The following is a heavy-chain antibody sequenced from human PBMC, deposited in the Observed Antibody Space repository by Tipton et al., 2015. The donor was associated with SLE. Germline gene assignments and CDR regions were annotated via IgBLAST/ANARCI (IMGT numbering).Heavy chain of an antibody. CDR1: GGSISSGDYY. CDR2: IYYSGST. CDR3: ARGSYDSSGYHNWEFDY. J-gene: IGHJ4*02. D-gene: IGHD3-22*01. Sequence: TLSLTCTVSGGSISSGDYYWSWIRQPPGKGLEWIGYIYYSGSTYYNPSLKSRVTISVDTSKNQFSLKLSSVTAADTAVYYCARGSYDSSGYHNWEFDYWGQGTLVTVSS. V-gene: IGHV4-30-4*01.